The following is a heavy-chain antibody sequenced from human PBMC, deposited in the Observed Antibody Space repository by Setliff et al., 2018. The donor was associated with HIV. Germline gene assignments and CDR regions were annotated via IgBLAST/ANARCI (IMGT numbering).Heavy chain of an antibody. Sequence: GESLKISCKGSGYSFNTYWIGWVRQMSGKGLEWMGIIYPGDSDTRYSPSFEGQVTMSVDKSITTAYLQWSSLRAADTAVYYCARADCGGDCYLPYYFDHWGQGTLVTVSS. CDR1: GYSFNTYW. V-gene: IGHV5-51*01. D-gene: IGHD2-21*02. CDR3: ARADCGGDCYLPYYFDH. J-gene: IGHJ4*02. CDR2: IYPGDSDT.